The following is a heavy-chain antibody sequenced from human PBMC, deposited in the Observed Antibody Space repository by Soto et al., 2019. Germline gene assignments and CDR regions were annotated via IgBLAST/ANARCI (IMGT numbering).Heavy chain of an antibody. D-gene: IGHD3-3*01. J-gene: IGHJ6*02. CDR3: ARDNILGILYGYMDV. CDR2: IYYSGST. Sequence: PSETLSLTCTVSGGSISSGDYYWSWIRQPPGKGLEWIGYIYYSGSTYYNPSLKSRVTISVDTSKNQFSLKLSSVTAADTAVYYCARDNILGILYGYMDVWGQGTTVTVSS. CDR1: GGSISSGDYY. V-gene: IGHV4-30-4*01.